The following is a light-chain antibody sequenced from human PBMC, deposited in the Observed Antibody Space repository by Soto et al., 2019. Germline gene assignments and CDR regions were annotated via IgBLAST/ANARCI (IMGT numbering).Light chain of an antibody. CDR2: AAS. V-gene: IGKV1-9*01. Sequence: DIQLTQSPSFLSASVGDRVTITCRASQGISSYLAWYQQKPGIAPKFLIYAASTLQSGVPSRFSGSGSGTEFPLPIGGLLPKNFPPNYCQQVKGNRLTFGGGTKVRSN. CDR3: QQVKGNRLT. CDR1: QGISSY. J-gene: IGKJ4*01.